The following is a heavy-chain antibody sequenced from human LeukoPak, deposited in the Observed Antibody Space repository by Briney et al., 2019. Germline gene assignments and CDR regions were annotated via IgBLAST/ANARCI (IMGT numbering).Heavy chain of an antibody. Sequence: QPGRSLRLSCAASGFTFDDYAMPWVRQAPGKGLEWVSYISSSSSTIYYADSVKGRFTISRDNAKNSLYLQMNSLRAEDTAVYYCARDSARSLDAFDIWGQGTMVTVSS. V-gene: IGHV3-48*01. CDR2: ISSSSSTI. CDR1: GFTFDDYA. CDR3: ARDSARSLDAFDI. J-gene: IGHJ3*02.